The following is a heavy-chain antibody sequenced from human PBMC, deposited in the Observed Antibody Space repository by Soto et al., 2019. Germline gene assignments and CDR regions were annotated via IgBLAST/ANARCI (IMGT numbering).Heavy chain of an antibody. CDR2: IIPIFGTA. D-gene: IGHD3-22*01. CDR1: GGTFSSYA. Sequence: GASVKVSGKASGGTFSSYAISWVRQAPGQGLEWMGGIIPIFGTANYAQKFQGRVTITADESTSTAYMELSSLRSEDTAVYYCARDYYYDSMGAKLFLTRDDAFDIWGQGTMVTVSS. J-gene: IGHJ3*02. V-gene: IGHV1-69*13. CDR3: ARDYYYDSMGAKLFLTRDDAFDI.